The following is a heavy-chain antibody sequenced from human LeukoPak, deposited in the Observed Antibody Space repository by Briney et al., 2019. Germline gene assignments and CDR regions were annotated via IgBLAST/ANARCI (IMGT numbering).Heavy chain of an antibody. D-gene: IGHD2-2*01. V-gene: IGHV4-59*01. J-gene: IGHJ5*02. CDR2: IHYSGNT. CDR1: GGSISSSY. CDR3: ATQTPRVPAAIVSADWFDP. Sequence: SETLSLTCTVSGGSISSSYWSWIRQPPGKGLEWIGYIHYSGNTNYNPSLKSRVTISVDTSKNQFSLKLSSVTAADTAVYYCATQTPRVPAAIVSADWFDPWGQGTLVTVSS.